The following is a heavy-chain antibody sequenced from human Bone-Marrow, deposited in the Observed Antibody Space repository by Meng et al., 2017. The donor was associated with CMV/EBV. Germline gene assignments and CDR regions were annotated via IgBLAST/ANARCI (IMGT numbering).Heavy chain of an antibody. D-gene: IGHD3-10*01. CDR3: ARAHKDYGSGSYYKAYYYYYGMDV. J-gene: IGHJ6*01. Sequence: SETLSLTCTVSGGSISSYYWSWIRQPPGKGLEWIGYIYYSGSTNYNPSLKSRVTISVDTSKNQFSLKMSSVTAADTAVYYCARAHKDYGSGSYYKAYYYYYGMDVWGQGPTVTVSS. V-gene: IGHV4-59*01. CDR1: GGSISSYY. CDR2: IYYSGST.